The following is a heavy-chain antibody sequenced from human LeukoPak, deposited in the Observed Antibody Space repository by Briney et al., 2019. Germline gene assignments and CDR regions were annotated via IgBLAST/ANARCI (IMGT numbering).Heavy chain of an antibody. V-gene: IGHV3-7*01. J-gene: IGHJ4*02. CDR1: GFTFSSYW. D-gene: IGHD1-26*01. CDR2: IKQDGSEK. Sequence: GGSLRLSCAASGFTFSSYWMSWVRQAPGKGLEWVANIKQDGSEKYYADSVKGRFTISRDNSKNTLYLQMNSLRAKDTAVYYCAKASHSSGSYPYYFDYWGQGTLVTVSS. CDR3: AKASHSSGSYPYYFDY.